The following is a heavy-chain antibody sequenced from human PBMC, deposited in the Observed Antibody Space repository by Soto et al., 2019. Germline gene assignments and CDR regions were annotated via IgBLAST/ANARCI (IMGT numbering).Heavy chain of an antibody. Sequence: SETLSLTCTDSGGSVSSGSYYWSWIRQPPGKGLEWIGYIYYSGSTNYNPSLKSRVTISVDTSKNQFSLKLSSVTAADTAVYYCARDTSSWYGRNYYYGMDVWGQGTTVTVSS. CDR2: IYYSGST. CDR3: ARDTSSWYGRNYYYGMDV. V-gene: IGHV4-61*01. J-gene: IGHJ6*02. CDR1: GGSVSSGSYY. D-gene: IGHD6-13*01.